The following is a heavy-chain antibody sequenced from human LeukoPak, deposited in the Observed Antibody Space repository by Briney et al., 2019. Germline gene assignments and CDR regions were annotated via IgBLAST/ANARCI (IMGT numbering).Heavy chain of an antibody. CDR1: GGSFSGYS. CDR2: ISHFGST. V-gene: IGHV4-34*01. Sequence: SETLSLTCAIYGGSFSGYSWTWIRQPPGKGLEWIGEISHFGSTKYIPSLESRVSLSLDTSKNQFSLELSSVTAADTAIYYCAGRKGDRDRFPYYYYMDVWGKGTTVTISS. D-gene: IGHD2-21*02. J-gene: IGHJ6*03. CDR3: AGRKGDRDRFPYYYYMDV.